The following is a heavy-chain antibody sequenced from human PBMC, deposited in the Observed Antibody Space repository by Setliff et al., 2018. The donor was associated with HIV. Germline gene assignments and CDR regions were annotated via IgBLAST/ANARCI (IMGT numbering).Heavy chain of an antibody. CDR2: IKQDGSDM. V-gene: IGHV3-7*01. CDR3: ATQTGFYNSHWYDY. CDR1: GLPFYNYW. D-gene: IGHD6-13*01. Sequence: GGSLRLSCVASGLPFYNYWMTWLRRAPGRGLGWVANIKQDGSDMHYIESVKGRFTIFRDNAKNSVFLQMNSLRAEDTGVYYCATQTGFYNSHWYDYWGQGTLVTVSS. J-gene: IGHJ4*02.